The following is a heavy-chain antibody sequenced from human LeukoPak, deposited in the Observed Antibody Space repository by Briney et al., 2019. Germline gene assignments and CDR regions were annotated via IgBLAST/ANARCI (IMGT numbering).Heavy chain of an antibody. D-gene: IGHD2-21*02. CDR1: GFTFSSYG. V-gene: IGHV3-33*01. J-gene: IGHJ4*01. CDR2: IWYDGSNK. Sequence: GGSLRLSCAASGFTFSSYGMQWVRQAPGKGLEGWAVIWYDGSNKYYADSVKGRFTIARDNSKNTLYLQMNSLRDEDTYVHYCVIESPLCDGDCYCDY. CDR3: VIESPLCDGDCYCDY.